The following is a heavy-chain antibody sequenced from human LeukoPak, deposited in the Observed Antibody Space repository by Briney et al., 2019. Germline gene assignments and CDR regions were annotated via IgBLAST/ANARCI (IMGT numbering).Heavy chain of an antibody. CDR1: GGSFSGYY. D-gene: IGHD5-18*01. J-gene: IGHJ4*02. Sequence: PSETLSLTCAVYGGSFSGYYWSWIRQPPGKGLEWIGEINHSGSTSYNPSLKSRVTISVDTSKNQFSLKLSSVTAADTAVYYCARGGRGYSYGRIFDYWGQGTLVTVSS. V-gene: IGHV4-34*01. CDR2: INHSGST. CDR3: ARGGRGYSYGRIFDY.